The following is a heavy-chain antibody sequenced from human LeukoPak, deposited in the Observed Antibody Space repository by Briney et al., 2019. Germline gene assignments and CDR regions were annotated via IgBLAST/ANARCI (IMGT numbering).Heavy chain of an antibody. J-gene: IGHJ4*02. D-gene: IGHD2-15*01. V-gene: IGHV3-7*01. CDR3: ARGFQSGGSPV. CDR1: GFTFSAYS. CDR2: IKKDGSEK. Sequence: GESLRLSCAPSGFTFSAYSLSWVRQAPGKGLEWVAKIKKDGSEKDYVDSVKGRFTISRDNDKGSLYLQLNGLRVEDTAIYYCARGFQSGGSPVWGQGTLVTVSS.